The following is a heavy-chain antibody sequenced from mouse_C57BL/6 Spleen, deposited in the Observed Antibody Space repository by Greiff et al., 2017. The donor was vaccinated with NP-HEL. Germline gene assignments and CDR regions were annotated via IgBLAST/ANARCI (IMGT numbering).Heavy chain of an antibody. CDR1: GYTFTDYY. Sequence: VQLQQSGPELVKPGASVKISCKASGYTFTDYYMNWVKQSHGKSLEWIGDINPNNGGTSYNQKFKGKATLTVDKSSSTAYMELRSLTSEDSAVYYCARLSNYVFDYWGQGTTLTVSS. CDR3: ARLSNYVFDY. CDR2: INPNNGGT. V-gene: IGHV1-26*01. J-gene: IGHJ2*01. D-gene: IGHD2-5*01.